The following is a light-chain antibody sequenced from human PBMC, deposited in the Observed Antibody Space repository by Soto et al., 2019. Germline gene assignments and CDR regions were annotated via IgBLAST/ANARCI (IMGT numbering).Light chain of an antibody. CDR3: QSYDRNLRGV. Sequence: QSVLTLPPSVSGAPGQRVTISCTGTSSNIGAGYDVHWYQQLPGTAPKLLISDNTNRPSGVPDRFSGSKSGTTASLAITGLQAEDDAEYYCQSYDRNLRGVFGAGTMLTVL. V-gene: IGLV1-40*01. J-gene: IGLJ2*01. CDR2: DNT. CDR1: SSNIGAGYD.